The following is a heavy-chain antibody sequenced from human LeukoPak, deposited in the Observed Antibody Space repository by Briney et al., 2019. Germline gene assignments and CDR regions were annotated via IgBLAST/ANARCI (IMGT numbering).Heavy chain of an antibody. Sequence: SETLSLTCTISGGSISSNTFYWGCIRQTPGKRLEWIGSMYHSGSTYYNPSLKSRVTISVDTSKNQFSLKLSSVTAADTAVYYCARLLGPDGVNYWGHGTLVTVSS. J-gene: IGHJ4*01. CDR2: MYHSGST. V-gene: IGHV4-39*01. CDR1: GGSISSNTFY. D-gene: IGHD2-8*02. CDR3: ARLLGPDGVNY.